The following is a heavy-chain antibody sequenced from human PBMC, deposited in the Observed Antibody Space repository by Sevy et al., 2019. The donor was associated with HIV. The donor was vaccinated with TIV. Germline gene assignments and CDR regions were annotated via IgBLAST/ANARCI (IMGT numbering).Heavy chain of an antibody. CDR1: GFIFNNKG. V-gene: IGHV3-30*12. J-gene: IGHJ4*02. CDR2: IFSDGTTK. CDR3: ARDSLSWIQSFDC. D-gene: IGHD5-18*01. Sequence: GGSLRLSCTVSGFIFNNKGMHWVRQAPGRGLEWVAAIFSDGTTKYYGDSVKGRFTISRDNSKNALFLQMNSLRAEDTAVYYCARDSLSWIQSFDCWGQGTLVTVSS.